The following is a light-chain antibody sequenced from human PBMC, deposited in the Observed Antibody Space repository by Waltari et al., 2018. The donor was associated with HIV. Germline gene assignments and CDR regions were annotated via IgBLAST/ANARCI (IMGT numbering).Light chain of an antibody. Sequence: QSALTQPASVSGSPGQSITISCTGTSSDVGGYNYVSWYQQYPGKAPKLMIFDVSNRPSGVSNRFSGSKSGNTVSLTISGLHTEDEADYYCSSYTSSSTLVFGTGTKVTVL. CDR3: SSYTSSSTLV. CDR1: SSDVGGYNY. CDR2: DVS. J-gene: IGLJ1*01. V-gene: IGLV2-14*01.